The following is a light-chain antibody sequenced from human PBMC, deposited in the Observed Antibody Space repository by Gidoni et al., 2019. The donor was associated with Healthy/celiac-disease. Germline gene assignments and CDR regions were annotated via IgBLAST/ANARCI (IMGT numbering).Light chain of an antibody. CDR3: QQRSNWPPELT. CDR2: DAS. CDR1: QSVSSY. Sequence: EIQWTQSPDTLSLSPGERATLSSSASQSVSSYLAWYQQKPGQAPRLLIYDASTRATGIPARFSGSGSGTDFTLTISSLGPEDFAVYYCQQRSNWPPELTFGGXTKVEIK. V-gene: IGKV3-11*01. J-gene: IGKJ4*01.